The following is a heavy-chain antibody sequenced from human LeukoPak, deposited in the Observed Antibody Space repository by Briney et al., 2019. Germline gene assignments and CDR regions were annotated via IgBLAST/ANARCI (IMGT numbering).Heavy chain of an antibody. CDR3: ASGADYGDYRFDY. CDR1: GFTFSSYA. Sequence: GGSLRLSCAASGFTFSSYAMHWVRQAPGKGLEWVAVISYDGSNKYYADSVKGRFTISRDNSKNTLYLQMNSLRAEDTAVYYCASGADYGDYRFDYWGQGTLVTVSS. J-gene: IGHJ4*02. D-gene: IGHD4-17*01. CDR2: ISYDGSNK. V-gene: IGHV3-30-3*01.